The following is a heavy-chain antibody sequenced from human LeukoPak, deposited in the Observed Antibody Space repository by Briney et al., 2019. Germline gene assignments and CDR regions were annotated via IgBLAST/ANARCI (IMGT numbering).Heavy chain of an antibody. CDR3: ARAGAARPGFDY. CDR2: ISSSSSYK. V-gene: IGHV3-21*01. CDR1: GFTFSSYS. J-gene: IGHJ4*02. D-gene: IGHD6-6*01. Sequence: AGGSPRLSCAASGFTFSSYSMNWVRQAPGKGLEWVSSISSSSSYKYYADSVKGRFTISRDNAKNSLYLQMNSLRAEDTAVYYCARAGAARPGFDYWGQGTLVTVSS.